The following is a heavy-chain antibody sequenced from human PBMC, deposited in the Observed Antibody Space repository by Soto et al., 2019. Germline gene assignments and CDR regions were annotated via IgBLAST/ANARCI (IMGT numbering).Heavy chain of an antibody. D-gene: IGHD2-8*02. CDR2: FSLSGTT. V-gene: IGHV4-4*07. Sequence: SETLSLTCTVSGASITGSSYWSWIRQPAGXGLEWIGRFSLSGTTSYNPSLRSRVTMSADVSKNQFSLRLTSVTAADTALYYCARGMTPPGAPAWYYFDSWGQGTLVTVSS. CDR1: GASITGSSY. CDR3: ARGMTPPGAPAWYYFDS. J-gene: IGHJ4*02.